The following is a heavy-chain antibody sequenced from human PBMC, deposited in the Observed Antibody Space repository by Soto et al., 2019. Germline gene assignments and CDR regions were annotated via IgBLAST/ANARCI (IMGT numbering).Heavy chain of an antibody. CDR3: ARRMTYYDSSGYYYGVDV. V-gene: IGHV5-51*01. Sequence: GESLKISCKGSGYSFTNYWIAWVRQMPGKGLEWMGIIYPRDSYTNYSPSFQGHVTISADKSISTAYLQWSSLKASDTAMYYCARRMTYYDSSGYYYGVDVWGQGTTVTVSS. D-gene: IGHD3-22*01. CDR1: GYSFTNYW. CDR2: IYPRDSYT. J-gene: IGHJ6*02.